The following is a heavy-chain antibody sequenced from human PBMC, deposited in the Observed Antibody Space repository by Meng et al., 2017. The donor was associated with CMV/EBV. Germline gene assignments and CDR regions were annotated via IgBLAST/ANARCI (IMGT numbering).Heavy chain of an antibody. CDR1: GFTFSSYA. V-gene: IGHV3-23*01. CDR2: VTDSGGST. CDR3: ARGGKGV. Sequence: GESLKISCAASGFTFSSYAMNWVRQAPGKGLEWVSAVTDSGGSTYYADSVKGRFTISRDNAKNSLYLQMDSLRAEDTAVYYCARGGKGVWGQGTTVTVSS. J-gene: IGHJ6*02.